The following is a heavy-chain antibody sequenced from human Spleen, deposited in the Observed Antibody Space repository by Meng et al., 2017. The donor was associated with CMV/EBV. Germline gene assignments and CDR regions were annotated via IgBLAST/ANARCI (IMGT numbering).Heavy chain of an antibody. J-gene: IGHJ6*02. CDR3: ARNNLAMSYYYYYGMDV. V-gene: IGHV3-30*04. D-gene: IGHD1-20*01. Sequence: GESLKISCGASGFTFSRYTMHWVRQAPGKGLEWVAVISYDGRTEYYADSVKGRFTISRDNSKNTLYLQMNSLRVEDTAIYYSARNNLAMSYYYYYGMDVWGQGTTVTVSS. CDR1: GFTFSRYT. CDR2: ISYDGRTE.